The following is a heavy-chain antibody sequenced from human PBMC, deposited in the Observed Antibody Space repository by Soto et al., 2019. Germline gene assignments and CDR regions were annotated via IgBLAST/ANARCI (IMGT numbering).Heavy chain of an antibody. CDR3: ARGPPPRKAVTTYFDY. D-gene: IGHD4-17*01. CDR2: IIPIFGTA. CDR1: GGTFSRNA. J-gene: IGHJ4*02. V-gene: IGHV1-69*01. Sequence: QVQLVQSGAEVKKPGSSVKVSCKTSGGTFSRNAISWVRQAPRQGLEWMGGIIPIFGTANYAQKFQGRVTITADESTSTAYMELSSLRSEDTAVYYCARGPPPRKAVTTYFDYWGQGTLVTVSS.